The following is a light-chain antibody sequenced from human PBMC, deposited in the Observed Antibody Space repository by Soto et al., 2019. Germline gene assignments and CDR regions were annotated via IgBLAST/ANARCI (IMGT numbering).Light chain of an antibody. CDR2: GAS. Sequence: EIVLTQSPGTLSLSTGERATLSCRASQSVSSSYLAWYQQKPGQAPRLLIYGASRRATGIPDRFSGSGSGTDFTLTISRLEPEDFAVYYCHLRTFGGGTKVEIK. V-gene: IGKV3-20*01. J-gene: IGKJ4*01. CDR1: QSVSSSY. CDR3: HLRT.